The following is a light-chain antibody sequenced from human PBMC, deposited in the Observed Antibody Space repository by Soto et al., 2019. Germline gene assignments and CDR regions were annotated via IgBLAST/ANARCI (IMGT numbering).Light chain of an antibody. CDR1: QRISNSD. Sequence: EIVLTQSPGTLSLSPGERATLSCRASQRISNSDLAWYQQKPGQAPRLLLYDASSRATGIPDRVSGSGSGTDFTLTISRLEPEDFAVYYCQQYYRPPFAFGQGTKVESK. V-gene: IGKV3-20*01. CDR3: QQYYRPPFA. J-gene: IGKJ2*01. CDR2: DAS.